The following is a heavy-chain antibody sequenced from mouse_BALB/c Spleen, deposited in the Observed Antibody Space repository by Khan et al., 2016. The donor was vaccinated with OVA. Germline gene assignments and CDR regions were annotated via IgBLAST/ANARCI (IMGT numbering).Heavy chain of an antibody. Sequence: QVQLQQSGPELVRPGVSVKISCKGSGYTFTDYAMYWVKQSHARSLEWIGLISTYSGSTNYNQKFKGKVTMTVDKSSSAPYQDLASLTSEDSSIYYCARPAYGGSFDYWGQGTTLTVSS. D-gene: IGHD1-1*02. V-gene: IGHV1S137*01. J-gene: IGHJ2*01. CDR3: ARPAYGGSFDY. CDR1: GYTFTDYA. CDR2: ISTYSGST.